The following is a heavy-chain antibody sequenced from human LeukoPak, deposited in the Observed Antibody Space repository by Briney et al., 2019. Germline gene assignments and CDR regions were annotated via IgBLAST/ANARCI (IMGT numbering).Heavy chain of an antibody. Sequence: SVKVSCKASGGTFSSYAISWVRQAPGQGLEWMGGIIPIFGTANYAQKFQGRVTITADESTSTAYMELSSLRSEDTAVYYCARDVGVTISGGYYYYYMDVWGKGTTVPVSS. D-gene: IGHD3-3*01. CDR2: IIPIFGTA. J-gene: IGHJ6*03. CDR3: ARDVGVTISGGYYYYYMDV. V-gene: IGHV1-69*13. CDR1: GGTFSSYA.